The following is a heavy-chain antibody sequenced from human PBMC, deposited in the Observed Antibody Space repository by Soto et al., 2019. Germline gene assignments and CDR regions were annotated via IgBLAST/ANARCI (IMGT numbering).Heavy chain of an antibody. D-gene: IGHD3-16*01. J-gene: IGHJ5*01. V-gene: IGHV3-30*18. CDR1: GFTFSTYG. CDR2: ISFDGNIK. CDR3: AKVSEGSMITFGGVIAS. Sequence: GGSLRLSCAASGFTFSTYGMHLVRQAPGKGLEWVAVISFDGNIKYYADSVKGRFTISRDSSKTTLFLQMDSLRAEDTAVYFCAKVSEGSMITFGGVIASWGQGTLVTV.